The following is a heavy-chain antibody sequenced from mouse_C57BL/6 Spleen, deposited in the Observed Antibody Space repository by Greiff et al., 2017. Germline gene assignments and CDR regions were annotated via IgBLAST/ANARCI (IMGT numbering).Heavy chain of an antibody. D-gene: IGHD4-1*01. CDR2: IDPEDGVT. Sequence: VQLQQSGAELVKPGASVKLSCTASGFNIQDYYMHWVKQRTEQGLEWIGRIDPEDGVTKYAPKFQGKATITADTSSNTAYLQLSRLTSEDTAVYYCARPLDWGGDYGGQGTTRKVSA. V-gene: IGHV14-2*01. CDR1: GFNIQDYY. CDR3: ARPLDWGGDY. J-gene: IGHJ2*01.